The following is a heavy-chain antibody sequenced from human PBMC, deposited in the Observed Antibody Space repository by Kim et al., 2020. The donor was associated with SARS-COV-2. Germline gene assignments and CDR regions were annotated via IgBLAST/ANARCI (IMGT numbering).Heavy chain of an antibody. CDR2: VDPEDGEI. CDR1: GYTLNELS. J-gene: IGHJ6*02. D-gene: IGHD5-12*01. Sequence: ASVKVSCKVSGYTLNELSIHWVRQAPGKGLEWMGGVDPEDGEIIFAQKFQGRASMTEDTSTDTVYLDLSRLRPDDKAGYYCATGGKGHSYHGLDVWGQGT. V-gene: IGHV1-24*01. CDR3: ATGGKGHSYHGLDV.